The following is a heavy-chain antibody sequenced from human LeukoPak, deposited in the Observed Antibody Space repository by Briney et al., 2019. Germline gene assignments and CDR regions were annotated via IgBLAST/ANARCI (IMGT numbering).Heavy chain of an antibody. CDR2: INSDGSST. V-gene: IGHV3-74*01. J-gene: IGHJ4*02. CDR1: GFTFSSYW. CDR3: AKAPVPYCGGDCYSNY. D-gene: IGHD2-21*02. Sequence: GGSLRLSCAASGFTFSSYWMHWVRHAPGKGLVWVSRINSDGSSTNYADSVKGRFTISRDNAKNTLHLQMNSLRAEDTAVYYCAKAPVPYCGGDCYSNYWGQGTLVTVSS.